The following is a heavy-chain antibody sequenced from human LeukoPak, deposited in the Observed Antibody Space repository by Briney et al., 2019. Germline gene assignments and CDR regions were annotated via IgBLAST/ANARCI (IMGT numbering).Heavy chain of an antibody. CDR3: ARVIAVAGNLPFDY. Sequence: ASVNVSCKASGYTFTGYYMHWVRQAPGQGLEWMGWINPNSGGTNYAQKFQGRVTMTRDTSISTAYMELSRLRSDDTAVYYCARVIAVAGNLPFDYWGQGTLVTVSS. V-gene: IGHV1-2*02. CDR1: GYTFTGYY. CDR2: INPNSGGT. D-gene: IGHD6-19*01. J-gene: IGHJ4*02.